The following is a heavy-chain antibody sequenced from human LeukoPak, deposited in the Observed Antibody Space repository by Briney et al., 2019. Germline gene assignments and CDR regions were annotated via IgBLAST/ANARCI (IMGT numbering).Heavy chain of an antibody. CDR3: ARISDDFWSGYLFDY. D-gene: IGHD3-3*01. V-gene: IGHV4-59*12. CDR2: IYYSGST. Sequence: SETLSLTCTVSGGSISSYYWSWIRQPPGKGLEWIGYIYYSGSTNYNPSLKSRVTMSVDASKNQFSLKLSSVTAADTAVYYCARISDDFWSGYLFDYWGQGTLVTVSS. CDR1: GGSISSYY. J-gene: IGHJ4*02.